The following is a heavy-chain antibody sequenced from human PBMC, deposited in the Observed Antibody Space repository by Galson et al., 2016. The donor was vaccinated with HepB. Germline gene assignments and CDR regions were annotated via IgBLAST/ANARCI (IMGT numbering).Heavy chain of an antibody. CDR2: ISYDGSNK. V-gene: IGHV3-30*18. J-gene: IGHJ6*03. CDR1: GFTFSSYG. Sequence: SLRLSCAASGFTFSSYGMHWVRQAPGKGLEWVAVISYDGSNKYYADSVKGRFTISRDNSKNTLYLQMNSLRAEDTAVYYCAKESSFRDFWSGSYYYYMDVWGKGTTVTVSS. D-gene: IGHD3-3*01. CDR3: AKESSFRDFWSGSYYYYMDV.